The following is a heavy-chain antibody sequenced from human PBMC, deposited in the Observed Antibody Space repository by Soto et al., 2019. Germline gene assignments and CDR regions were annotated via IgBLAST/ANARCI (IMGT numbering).Heavy chain of an antibody. CDR1: GYTFTSYG. J-gene: IGHJ3*02. Sequence: QVQLVQSGAEVKKPGASVKVSCKASGYTFTSYGISWVRQAPGQGLEWMGWISAYNGNTNYAQKLQGRVTLTTDTSTSTAYMELRSLRSDDTAVYYCARDWVVVPAAKDAFDIWGQGTMVTVSS. CDR2: ISAYNGNT. CDR3: ARDWVVVPAAKDAFDI. D-gene: IGHD2-2*01. V-gene: IGHV1-18*01.